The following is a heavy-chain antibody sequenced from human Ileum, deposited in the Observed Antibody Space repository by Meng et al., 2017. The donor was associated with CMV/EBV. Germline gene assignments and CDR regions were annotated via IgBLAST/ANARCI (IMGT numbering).Heavy chain of an antibody. D-gene: IGHD7-27*01. Sequence: VQLVQSAAGVKKPGASVKLSCKTSGYTFTDHNIGWLRQAPGQGLEWVGWISLGNGQTVYGHKVQGRVTVTTDTSTSTAYMELRSLRSDDTAMYYCARDVWGFDYWGQGTLVTVSS. J-gene: IGHJ4*02. CDR3: ARDVWGFDY. CDR2: ISLGNGQT. CDR1: GYTFTDHN. V-gene: IGHV1-18*04.